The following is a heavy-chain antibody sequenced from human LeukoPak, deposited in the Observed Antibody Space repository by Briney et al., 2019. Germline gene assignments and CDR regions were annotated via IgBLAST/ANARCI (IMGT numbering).Heavy chain of an antibody. D-gene: IGHD1-26*01. CDR2: ISWNSGSI. V-gene: IGHV3-9*01. CDR1: GFTFDDYA. CDR3: AKRGSYYEFDY. J-gene: IGHJ4*02. Sequence: GGSLRLSCAASGFTFDDYAMHWVRQAPGKGLEWVSGISWNSGSIGYADSVKGRFTISRDNSKNTLYLQMNSLRAEDTAVYYCAKRGSYYEFDYWGQGTLVTVSS.